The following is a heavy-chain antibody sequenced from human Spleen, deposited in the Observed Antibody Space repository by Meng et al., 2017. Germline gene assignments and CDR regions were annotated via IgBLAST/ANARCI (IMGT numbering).Heavy chain of an antibody. J-gene: IGHJ4*02. Sequence: VRLWESGAAVTRPGASVKVSCRASGYTFTTFSIHWVRQAPGQRLEWMGWINTGNGNTRYSQKFQGRVTITRDTSASTAYMELSSLGSEDTAVFYCARDGDYGIDYWGQGTLVTVSS. CDR3: ARDGDYGIDY. CDR1: GYTFTTFS. CDR2: INTGNGNT. D-gene: IGHD4-17*01. V-gene: IGHV1-3*04.